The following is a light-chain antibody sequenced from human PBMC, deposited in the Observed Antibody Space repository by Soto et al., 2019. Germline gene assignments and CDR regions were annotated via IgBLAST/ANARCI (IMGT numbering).Light chain of an antibody. CDR1: QGISSL. Sequence: DIQMTQSPSSVSASVGDRVTITCRASQGISSLLAWYQQKPGKAPNLLIYAASSLQSGVPSRFSGSGSETDFTLTIGSLQPEDFAPYYCQQSNSFPLTFGGGTKVEIK. CDR3: QQSNSFPLT. CDR2: AAS. V-gene: IGKV1-12*01. J-gene: IGKJ4*01.